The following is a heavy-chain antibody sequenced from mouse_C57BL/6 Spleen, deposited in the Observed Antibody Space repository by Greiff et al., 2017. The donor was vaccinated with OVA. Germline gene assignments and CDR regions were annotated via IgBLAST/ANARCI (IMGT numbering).Heavy chain of an antibody. Sequence: QVQLQQSGAELVMPGASVKLSCKASGYTFTSYWMHWVKQRPGQGLEWIGEIDPSDSYTNYNQKFKGKSTLTVDKSSSTAYMQRSSLTSEDAAVYYCARKDGSSYGGYYFDYWGQGTTLTVSS. CDR2: IDPSDSYT. J-gene: IGHJ2*01. D-gene: IGHD1-1*01. CDR3: ARKDGSSYGGYYFDY. CDR1: GYTFTSYW. V-gene: IGHV1-69*01.